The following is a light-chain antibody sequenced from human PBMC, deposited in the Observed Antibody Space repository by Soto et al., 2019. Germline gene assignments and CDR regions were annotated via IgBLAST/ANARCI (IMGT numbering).Light chain of an antibody. CDR3: QQSYSTPLT. CDR2: ASS. V-gene: IGKV1-39*01. Sequence: DIQITQSPSSLSASXXDXXXXXXXASHNIRNSLNWYQQKPGKAPKFLIYASSSLQSGVPSRFSGSASGTDFTLTISSLQPEDFATYYCQQSYSTPLTFGQGTKVDIK. CDR1: HNIRNS. J-gene: IGKJ1*01.